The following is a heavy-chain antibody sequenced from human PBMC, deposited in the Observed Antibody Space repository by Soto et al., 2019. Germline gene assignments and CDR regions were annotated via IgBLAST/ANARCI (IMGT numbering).Heavy chain of an antibody. CDR1: GASIRSYY. D-gene: IGHD2-15*01. CDR2: VYTSDYT. V-gene: IGHV4-59*03. J-gene: IGHJ6*02. Sequence: PCGTLSLTCRVSGASIRSYYWQWVRQPPGKGLEWIGYVYTSDYTRYSSSLKSRVTISVDTSKSQFYLRLNSVTAADTAVYYCSSDRPHPAIGWFVWGPALTLTVSS. CDR3: SSDRPHPAIGWFV.